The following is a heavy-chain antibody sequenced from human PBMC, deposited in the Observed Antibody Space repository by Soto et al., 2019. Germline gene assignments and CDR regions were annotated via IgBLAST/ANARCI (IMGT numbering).Heavy chain of an antibody. D-gene: IGHD4-17*01. Sequence: QVQLVQSGTELKKPGASVKVSCRASGYSFIAYGLSWVRQAPGQGLEWMGWISPYNGNTNYAEKFQGRVTMTTDTATSTAYMDLRNLRSDDPALYSCATTTVTSHFDHWGQGTLVTVSS. J-gene: IGHJ4*01. CDR2: ISPYNGNT. CDR3: ATTTVTSHFDH. CDR1: GYSFIAYG. V-gene: IGHV1-18*04.